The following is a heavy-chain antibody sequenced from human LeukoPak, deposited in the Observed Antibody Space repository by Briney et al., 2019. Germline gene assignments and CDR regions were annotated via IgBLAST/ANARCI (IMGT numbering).Heavy chain of an antibody. Sequence: SETLSLTCAVSGVSISGSRFYWGWIRQPPRKGLEWIGSMYESGSTFYRPSLNSRVTISIGTSKNQFSLKLNSVTAGDTAVYFCARHYGLNYYDSSAYEYGGQGTLVTVSS. D-gene: IGHD3-22*01. CDR2: MYESGST. V-gene: IGHV4-39*01. J-gene: IGHJ4*02. CDR1: GVSISGSRFY. CDR3: ARHYGLNYYDSSAYEY.